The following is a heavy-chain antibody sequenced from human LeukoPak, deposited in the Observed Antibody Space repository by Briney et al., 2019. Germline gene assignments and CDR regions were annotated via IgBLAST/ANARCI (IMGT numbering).Heavy chain of an antibody. CDR1: GDTVSSNSAA. V-gene: IGHV6-1*01. CDR2: TYFRSKWYN. D-gene: IGHD2/OR15-2a*01. J-gene: IGHJ4*02. CDR3: ANFYLDN. Sequence: SQTLSLTCAISGDTVSSNSAAWHWIRQSPSRGLEWLGRTYFRSKWYNDYAESVKGRISINPDTSKNQFSLQLNSVNPEDTAVYYCANFYLDNWSQGSLDTVSS.